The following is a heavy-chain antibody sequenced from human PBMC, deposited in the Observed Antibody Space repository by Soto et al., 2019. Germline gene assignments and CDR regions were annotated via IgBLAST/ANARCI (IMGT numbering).Heavy chain of an antibody. CDR2: INPNSGGT. V-gene: IGHV1-2*04. Sequence: QVQLVQSGAEVKKPGASVKVSCKASGYTFTGYYIHWVRQAPGQALEWMGWINPNSGGTNYAQTFQGWVTMTRDTSISTAYMELSRLRSDDTAVYYCATEGLSVSPIHFYNYAVHFWGQGTTVLVSS. CDR3: ATEGLSVSPIHFYNYAVHF. D-gene: IGHD1-20*01. CDR1: GYTFTGYY. J-gene: IGHJ6*02.